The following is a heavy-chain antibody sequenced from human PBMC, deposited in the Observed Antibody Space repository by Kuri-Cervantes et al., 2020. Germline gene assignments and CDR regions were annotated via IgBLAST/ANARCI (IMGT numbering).Heavy chain of an antibody. D-gene: IGHD6-6*01. J-gene: IGHJ4*02. Sequence: SETLSLTCIVSGGFISSYYWGWIRQPPGKGLEWIGSIYYSGSTYYNPSLKSRVTISVDTSKNQFSLRLTSVTAADSALYYCARLRMYSASSRPRVFDFWGQGTLVTVSS. CDR2: IYYSGST. CDR3: ARLRMYSASSRPRVFDF. CDR1: GGFISSYY. V-gene: IGHV4-39*01.